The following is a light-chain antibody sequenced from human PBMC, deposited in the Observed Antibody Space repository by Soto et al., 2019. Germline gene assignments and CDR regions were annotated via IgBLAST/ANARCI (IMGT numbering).Light chain of an antibody. CDR1: QSISSW. CDR2: KAS. V-gene: IGKV1-5*03. Sequence: EIQMTQSPSTLSASVGDRVNITCRASQSISSWLAWYQKKTGKAPKLLIYKASTLKSGVPSRFSGSGSGTEFTLTISSLQPDDFATDYCQHYNSYSEAFGQGTKVDI. J-gene: IGKJ1*01. CDR3: QHYNSYSEA.